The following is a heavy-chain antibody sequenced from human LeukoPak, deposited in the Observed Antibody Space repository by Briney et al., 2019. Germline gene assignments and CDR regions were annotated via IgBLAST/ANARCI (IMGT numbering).Heavy chain of an antibody. V-gene: IGHV4-30-2*01. CDR1: GGSISSGGYY. D-gene: IGHD6-13*01. J-gene: IGHJ6*03. CDR2: IYHSGST. CDR3: ARDGQQLTNYYYYYMDV. Sequence: SETLSLTCTVSGGSISSGGYYWSWIRQPPGKGLEWIGYIYHSGSTYYNPSLKSRVTISVDRSKNQFSLKLSSVTAADTAVYYCARDGQQLTNYYYYYMDVWGKGTTVTVSS.